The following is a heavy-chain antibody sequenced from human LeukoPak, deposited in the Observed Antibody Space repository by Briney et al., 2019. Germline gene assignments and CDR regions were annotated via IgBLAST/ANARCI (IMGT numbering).Heavy chain of an antibody. V-gene: IGHV1-2*02. J-gene: IGHJ5*02. CDR2: INPNSGDT. CDR3: ARPSGDFYSWFDP. D-gene: IGHD6-19*01. Sequence: ASVMVSCKASGYTFTGYSMHWLRQAPGQGLEWMGWINPNSGDTNYAQKFQDRVTLTRDTSINTAYMELTNLKSDDTAVYYCARPSGDFYSWFDPWEQRTLVTVSS. CDR1: GYTFTGYS.